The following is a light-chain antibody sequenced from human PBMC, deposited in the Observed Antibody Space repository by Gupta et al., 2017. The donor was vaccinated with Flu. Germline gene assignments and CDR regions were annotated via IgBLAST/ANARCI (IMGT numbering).Light chain of an antibody. CDR2: GAS. J-gene: IGKJ2*01. Sequence: EIVMTQSPATLSVSPVERATLSCRASQSVSSNLAWYQQKPGQAPRLLIYGASTRATGIPARFSGSGSGTEFTLTISSLQSEDFAVYYCQQYNNWLVYTFGQGTKLEIK. V-gene: IGKV3-15*01. CDR1: QSVSSN. CDR3: QQYNNWLVYT.